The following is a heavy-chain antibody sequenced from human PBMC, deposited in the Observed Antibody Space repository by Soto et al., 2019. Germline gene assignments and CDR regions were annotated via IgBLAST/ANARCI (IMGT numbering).Heavy chain of an antibody. CDR2: IWYDGSNK. J-gene: IGHJ6*03. CDR1: GFTFSSYG. D-gene: IGHD2-2*01. CDR3: ARAAGGDCSSTSCYGSNYYYYYMDV. Sequence: QVQLVESGGGVVQPGRSLRLSCAASGFTFSSYGMHWVRQAPGKGLEWVAVIWYDGSNKYYADSVKGRFTISRDNSKNTLYLQMNSLRAEDTAVYYCARAAGGDCSSTSCYGSNYYYYYMDVWGKGTTVTVSS. V-gene: IGHV3-33*01.